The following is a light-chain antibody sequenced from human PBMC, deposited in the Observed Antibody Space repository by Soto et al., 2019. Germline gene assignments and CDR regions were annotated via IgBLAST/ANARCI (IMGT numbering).Light chain of an antibody. V-gene: IGKV1-39*01. CDR3: QQTYSTPIT. CDR2: AAS. J-gene: IGKJ5*01. CDR1: QSISSY. Sequence: DIQMTQSPSSLSASVGDRVTITCRASQSISSYLNWYQQKPGKAPKLLIYAASSLQSGVPSRCSGSGYGTDFTLTISSLQPEDFVTYYCQQTYSTPITFGQGTRLEI.